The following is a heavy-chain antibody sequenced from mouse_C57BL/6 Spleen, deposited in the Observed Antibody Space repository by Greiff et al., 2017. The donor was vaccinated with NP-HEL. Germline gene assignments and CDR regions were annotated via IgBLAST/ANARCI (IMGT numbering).Heavy chain of an antibody. D-gene: IGHD1-1*01. J-gene: IGHJ3*01. CDR3: ARNYYGSSCWFAY. V-gene: IGHV2-2*01. Sequence: QVQLKESGPGLVHPSQSLSITCTVSGFSLTSYGVHWVRQSPGKGLEWLGVIWSGGSTDYNAAFISRLSISKDNSKSQVFFKMNSLQADDTAIYYCARNYYGSSCWFAYWGQGTLVTVSA. CDR2: IWSGGST. CDR1: GFSLTSYG.